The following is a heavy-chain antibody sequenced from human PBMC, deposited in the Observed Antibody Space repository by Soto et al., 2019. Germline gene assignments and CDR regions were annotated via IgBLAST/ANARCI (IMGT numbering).Heavy chain of an antibody. CDR2: IYYSGST. D-gene: IGHD3-10*01. CDR1: GGSISSYY. V-gene: IGHV4-59*01. CDR3: ARYQWFGELTSSFDY. Sequence: QAQLQESGPGLVKPSETLSLTCTVSGGSISSYYWSWIRQPPGKGLEWIGYIYYSGSTNYNPSLKSRVTISVDTSKNQFSLKLSSVTAADTAVYYCARYQWFGELTSSFDYWGQGTLVTVSS. J-gene: IGHJ4*02.